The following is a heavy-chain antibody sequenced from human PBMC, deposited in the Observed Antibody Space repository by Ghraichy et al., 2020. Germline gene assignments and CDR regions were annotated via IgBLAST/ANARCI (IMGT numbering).Heavy chain of an antibody. CDR2: ISGDGGST. Sequence: GGSLRLSCAASGFTFDDYAMHWVRQAPGKGLEWVSLISGDGGSTYYADSVKGRFTISRDNSKNSLYLQMNSLRTEDTALYYCAKGVSSWYVSGAFDIWGQGTMVTVSS. CDR1: GFTFDDYA. J-gene: IGHJ3*02. D-gene: IGHD6-13*01. CDR3: AKGVSSWYVSGAFDI. V-gene: IGHV3-43*02.